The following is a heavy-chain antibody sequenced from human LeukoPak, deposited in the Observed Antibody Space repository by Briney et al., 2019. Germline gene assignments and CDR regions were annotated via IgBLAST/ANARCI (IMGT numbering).Heavy chain of an antibody. J-gene: IGHJ4*02. CDR3: ARDAASPTGYSSS. CDR1: GFTFSSYS. D-gene: IGHD6-13*01. Sequence: GGSLRLSCAASGFTFSSYSMNWVRQAPGKGLEGVSSISSSSSYIYYADSVKGRFTISRDNAKNSLYLQMNSLRAEDTAVYYCARDAASPTGYSSSWGQGTLVTVSS. V-gene: IGHV3-21*01. CDR2: ISSSSSYI.